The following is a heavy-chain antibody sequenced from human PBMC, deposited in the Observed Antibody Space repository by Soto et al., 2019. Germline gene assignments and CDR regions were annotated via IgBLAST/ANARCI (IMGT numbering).Heavy chain of an antibody. J-gene: IGHJ6*02. CDR1: GYTFTSYY. V-gene: IGHV1-69*01. CDR2: IIPIFGTA. CDR3: ARDLIAAPYYYGMDV. Sequence: QVQLVQSGAEVKKPGASVKVSCKASGYTFTSYYMHWVRQAPGQGLEWMGGIIPIFGTANYAQKFQGRVTITADESTSTAYMELSSLRSEDTAVYYCARDLIAAPYYYGMDVWGQGTTVTVSS. D-gene: IGHD6-13*01.